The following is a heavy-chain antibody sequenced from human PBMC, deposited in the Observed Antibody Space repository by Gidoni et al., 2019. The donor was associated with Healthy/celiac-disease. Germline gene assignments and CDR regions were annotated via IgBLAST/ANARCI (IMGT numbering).Heavy chain of an antibody. D-gene: IGHD5-18*01. CDR2: IYYSGST. CDR1: GGSISSSSYY. CDR3: ARGGGYDTAMVTKPFDP. J-gene: IGHJ5*02. V-gene: IGHV4-39*01. Sequence: QLQLQESGPGLVKPSETLSLPCPVSGGSISSSSYYWGWIRQPPGKGLALIGSIYYSGSTYYNPSLKSRVTISVDTSKNQFSLKLSSVTAADTAVYYCARGGGYDTAMVTKPFDPWGQGTLVTVSS.